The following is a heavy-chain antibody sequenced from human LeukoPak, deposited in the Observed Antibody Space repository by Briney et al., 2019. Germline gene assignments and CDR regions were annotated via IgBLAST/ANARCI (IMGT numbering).Heavy chain of an antibody. CDR3: ARDPHPYGDPEGSDY. Sequence: GGSLRLSCAASGFTFSSYSMNWVRQAPGKGLEWVSYISSSSSTIYYADSVKGRFTISRDNAKNSLFLQMNSLRAEDTAVYYCARDPHPYGDPEGSDYWGQGTLVTVSS. CDR1: GFTFSSYS. D-gene: IGHD4-17*01. V-gene: IGHV3-48*04. J-gene: IGHJ4*02. CDR2: ISSSSSTI.